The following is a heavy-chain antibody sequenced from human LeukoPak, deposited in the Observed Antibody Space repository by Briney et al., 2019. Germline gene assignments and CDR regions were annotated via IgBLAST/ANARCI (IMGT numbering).Heavy chain of an antibody. J-gene: IGHJ5*02. CDR1: GFTFSSYT. CDR2: ISGSGSNT. Sequence: PGGSLRLSCAASGFTFSSYTMSWVRQAPAKGLEWVSAISGSGSNTYYADSVNGRFTISRDNSKNTLYLQMNSLRAEDTAVYYCAKRGGSGSYHRGFDPWGQGTLVTVSS. D-gene: IGHD3-10*01. CDR3: AKRGGSGSYHRGFDP. V-gene: IGHV3-23*01.